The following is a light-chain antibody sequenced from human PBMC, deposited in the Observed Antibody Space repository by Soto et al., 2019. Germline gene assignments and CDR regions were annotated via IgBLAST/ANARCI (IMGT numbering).Light chain of an antibody. J-gene: IGKJ4*01. Sequence: EIVLTQSPATLSLSPGERATLSCRASQSVSSYLAWYQQKPGQAPRLLIYDASNRATGIPARFSGSGSGTDFTLTISRLEPEDFAVYYCQQRSNWPPVTFGGGTKVDI. CDR3: QQRSNWPPVT. V-gene: IGKV3-11*01. CDR2: DAS. CDR1: QSVSSY.